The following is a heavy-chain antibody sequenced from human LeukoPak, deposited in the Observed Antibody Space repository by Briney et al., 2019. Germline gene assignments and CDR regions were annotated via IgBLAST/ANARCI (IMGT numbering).Heavy chain of an antibody. CDR1: GFTSSSYA. Sequence: QSGGSLRLSCAASGFTSSSYAMSWVRQAPGKGLEWVSGISGSGGSTYYADSVKGRFTISRDNSKNTLYLQMNSLRAEDTAVYFCARVRGYCSGDNCYRVGFDYWGQGTLVTVSS. J-gene: IGHJ4*02. D-gene: IGHD2-15*01. CDR2: ISGSGGST. V-gene: IGHV3-23*01. CDR3: ARVRGYCSGDNCYRVGFDY.